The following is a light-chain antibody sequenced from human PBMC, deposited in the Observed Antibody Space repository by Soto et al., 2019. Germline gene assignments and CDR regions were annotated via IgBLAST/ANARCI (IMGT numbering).Light chain of an antibody. J-gene: IGKJ2*01. V-gene: IGKV1-33*01. CDR1: QDIKNF. CDR2: YAS. CDR3: HQFDNLPYT. Sequence: DIQMTQSPSSLSASIGDRVTITCQASQDIKNFLNWYQQKPGKAPKLLIYYASNLETGVSSRFSGSGSGTDFTCPISSLQPEDIATYYCHQFDNLPYTFGRGTKLEIK.